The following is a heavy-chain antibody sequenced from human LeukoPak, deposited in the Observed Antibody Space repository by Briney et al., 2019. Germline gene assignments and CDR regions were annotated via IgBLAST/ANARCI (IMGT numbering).Heavy chain of an antibody. CDR2: ISSSSSYI. J-gene: IGHJ4*02. Sequence: GGSLRLSCAASGFTFSSYSMNWVRHAPGKGREWLSSISSSSSYIYYADSVKGGFTISRDNAKNPLYLQMTSLRAEATAVYYCARSQSSWSRSCVYWGQGTMVTVSS. V-gene: IGHV3-21*01. CDR3: ARSQSSWSRSCVY. CDR1: GFTFSSYS. D-gene: IGHD6-13*01.